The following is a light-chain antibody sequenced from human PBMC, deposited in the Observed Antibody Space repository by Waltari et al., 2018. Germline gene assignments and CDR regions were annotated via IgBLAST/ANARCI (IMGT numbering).Light chain of an antibody. J-gene: IGLJ2*01. Sequence: QSALTQPASVSASPGLSGTISCAGASGDIGGCDFGSWYQHHPGRAAQVVMFDVNQRPSAMSDRFTGSKSGNTASLTISGLQEEDDADYYCRSPSTHNGGVFGGETKVTVL. CDR2: DVN. CDR3: RSPSTHNGGV. CDR1: SGDIGGCDF. V-gene: IGLV2-14*01.